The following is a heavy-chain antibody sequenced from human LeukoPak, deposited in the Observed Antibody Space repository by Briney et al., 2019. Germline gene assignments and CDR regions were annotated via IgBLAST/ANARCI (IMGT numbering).Heavy chain of an antibody. Sequence: HPGGSLRLSCAASAFTFSKYWMLWVRQAPGKGLESVSRINTDGTVTTYADSVKGRFTVSRDNADNTMFLQMNSVRDEDTAVYYCATKQWLAPPPDSWGQGTPVTVSS. CDR2: INTDGTVT. V-gene: IGHV3-74*01. CDR3: ATKQWLAPPPDS. J-gene: IGHJ4*02. D-gene: IGHD6-19*01. CDR1: AFTFSKYW.